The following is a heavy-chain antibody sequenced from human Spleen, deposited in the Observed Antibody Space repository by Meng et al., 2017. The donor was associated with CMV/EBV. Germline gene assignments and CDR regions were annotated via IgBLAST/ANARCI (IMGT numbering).Heavy chain of an antibody. V-gene: IGHV4-39*07. CDR2: IYHSGST. D-gene: IGHD3-22*01. CDR1: GDSIRSSPYY. J-gene: IGHJ4*02. CDR3: ARNVRVSMIVVVLSDYFDY. Sequence: SETLSLTCTVPGDSIRSSPYYWGWIRQPPGKGLEWIANIYHSGSTYYNPSLKSRVTISVDTSKNQFSLKLNSVTAADTGVYYCARNVRVSMIVVVLSDYFDYWGQGSLVTSPQ.